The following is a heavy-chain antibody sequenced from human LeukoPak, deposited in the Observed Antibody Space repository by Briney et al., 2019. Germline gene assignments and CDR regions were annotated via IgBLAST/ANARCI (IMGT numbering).Heavy chain of an antibody. CDR1: GFIFSNYA. Sequence: QTGGSLRLSCAASGFIFSNYAIHWVRQASGKGREWVAVVWFDGSNKYYADSVQGRFTISRDNSKKTLYLQMNSLRAADTAVYYCARDAGHSYDSSGKTYFAYWGQGTLVTVSS. V-gene: IGHV3-33*01. CDR2: VWFDGSNK. CDR3: ARDAGHSYDSSGKTYFAY. J-gene: IGHJ4*02. D-gene: IGHD3-22*01.